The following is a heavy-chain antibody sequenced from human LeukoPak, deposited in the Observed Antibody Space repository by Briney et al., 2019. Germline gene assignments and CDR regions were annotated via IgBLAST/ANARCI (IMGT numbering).Heavy chain of an antibody. CDR2: IEASGGAT. V-gene: IGHV3-23*01. Sequence: GGSLRLSCAASGFTFSDYAMYWVRQAPGKGLEWVSSIEASGGATFYADSVKGRLPIYREHSKHSVYAKMNSLRAEDTAVYYCAKGSGSGWYGWFAPWGQGTLVTVSS. D-gene: IGHD6-19*01. CDR3: AKGSGSGWYGWFAP. J-gene: IGHJ5*02. CDR1: GFTFSDYA.